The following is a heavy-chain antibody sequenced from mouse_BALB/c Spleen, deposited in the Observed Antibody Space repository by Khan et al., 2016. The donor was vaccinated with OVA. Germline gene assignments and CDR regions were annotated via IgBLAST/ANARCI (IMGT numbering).Heavy chain of an antibody. Sequence: VQLQQSGPELVEPGASVKMSCKASGYTFSNYVIHWMKQKPGQGLEWIAYINPYNAGTRYNEKFKGKATLTSDISSTTAYMELNSLTSEDSAVYYCAGEASSWDFSFPYWGQGTLVTVSA. J-gene: IGHJ3*01. V-gene: IGHV1S136*01. CDR3: AGEASSWDFSFPY. CDR2: INPYNAGT. D-gene: IGHD4-1*01. CDR1: GYTFSNYV.